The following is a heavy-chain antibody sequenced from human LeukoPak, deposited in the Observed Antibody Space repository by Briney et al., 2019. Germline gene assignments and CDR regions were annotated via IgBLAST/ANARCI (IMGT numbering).Heavy chain of an antibody. Sequence: GVLRLSCAASGFSFSSYSMNWVRQAPGKGLEWVSSISTNSSYIYYADSVKGRFTISRDNAKNSLHLQMNSLRAEDTAVYYCARSSSWAYWGQGTLVTVSS. D-gene: IGHD6-13*01. CDR3: ARSSSWAY. CDR1: GFSFSSYS. CDR2: ISTNSSYI. V-gene: IGHV3-21*01. J-gene: IGHJ4*02.